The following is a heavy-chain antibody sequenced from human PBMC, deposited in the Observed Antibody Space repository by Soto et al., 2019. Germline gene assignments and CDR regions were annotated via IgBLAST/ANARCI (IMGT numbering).Heavy chain of an antibody. D-gene: IGHD6-13*01. J-gene: IGHJ4*02. CDR1: GGSISSYY. Sequence: SETLSLTCTVSGGSISSYYWSWIRQPPGKGLEWIGYIYYSGSTYYNPSLKSRVTISVDRSKNQFSLKLSSVTAADTAVYYCASSHAGAHITAAVHWGQGTLVTVSS. CDR3: ASSHAGAHITAAVH. V-gene: IGHV4-59*12. CDR2: IYYSGST.